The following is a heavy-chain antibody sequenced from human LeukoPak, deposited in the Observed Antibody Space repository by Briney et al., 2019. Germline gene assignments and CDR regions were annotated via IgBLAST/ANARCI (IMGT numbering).Heavy chain of an antibody. Sequence: PGGSLRLSCAASGFTFSNYWMHWARQAPGKGLVWVSRINSDGSSTYYADSVKGRFTISRDNSKNTLYLQMNSLRAEDTAVYYCARQVDGDPDRWFDPWGQGTLVTVSS. CDR3: ARQVDGDPDRWFDP. D-gene: IGHD4-17*01. CDR1: GFTFSNYW. CDR2: INSDGSST. V-gene: IGHV3-74*01. J-gene: IGHJ5*02.